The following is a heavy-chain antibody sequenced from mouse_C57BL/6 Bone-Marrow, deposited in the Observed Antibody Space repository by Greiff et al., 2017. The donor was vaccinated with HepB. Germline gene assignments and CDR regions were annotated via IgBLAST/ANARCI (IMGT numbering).Heavy chain of an antibody. CDR3: ANLPPITTGYFDV. Sequence: VKLMESGAELARPGASVKLSCKASGYTFTSYGISWVKQRTGQGLEWIGEIYPRSGNTYYNEKFKGKATLTADKSSSTAYMELRSLTSEDSAVYFCANLPPITTGYFDVWGTGTTVTVSS. J-gene: IGHJ1*03. D-gene: IGHD1-1*01. CDR1: GYTFTSYG. V-gene: IGHV1-81*01. CDR2: IYPRSGNT.